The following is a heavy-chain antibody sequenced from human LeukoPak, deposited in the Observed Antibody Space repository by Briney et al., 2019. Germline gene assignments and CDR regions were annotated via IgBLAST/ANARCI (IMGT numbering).Heavy chain of an antibody. D-gene: IGHD5-12*01. CDR2: INHSGST. J-gene: IGHJ4*02. CDR1: GGSFSGYY. V-gene: IGHV4-34*01. CDR3: ARRNGQDIVATFRRRYYFDY. Sequence: SETLSLTCAVYGGSFSGYYWSWIRQPPGKGLEWIGEINHSGSTNYNPSLKSRVTISINTSKNQFSLKLSSVTAADMAVYYCARRNGQDIVATFRRRYYFDYWGQGTLVTVSS.